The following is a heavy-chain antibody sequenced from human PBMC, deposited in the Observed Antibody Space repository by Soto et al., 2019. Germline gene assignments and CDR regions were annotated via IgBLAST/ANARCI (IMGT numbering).Heavy chain of an antibody. Sequence: GGSLRLSCAASGFTFSSYRMHWVRQAPGKGLEWVAVIWYDGSNKYYADSVKGRFTISRDNSKNTLYLQMNSLRAEDTAVYYCARDARSWYYGMDVWGQGTTVTVSS. CDR1: GFTFSSYR. J-gene: IGHJ6*02. CDR2: IWYDGSNK. V-gene: IGHV3-33*01. CDR3: ARDARSWYYGMDV. D-gene: IGHD6-6*01.